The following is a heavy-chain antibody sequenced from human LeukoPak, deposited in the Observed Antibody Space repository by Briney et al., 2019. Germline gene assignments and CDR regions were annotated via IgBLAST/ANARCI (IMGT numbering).Heavy chain of an antibody. Sequence: GGSLRLSCAASGFISSNYAMHWVRQAPGKGLEWVALISYDGTDKYYADSVKGRFTISRDNSKNTLYLQMNRLGAEDTAVYYCTALYCTSTACYLPFDYWGQGTLVTVSS. CDR2: ISYDGTDK. V-gene: IGHV3-30*04. CDR3: TALYCTSTACYLPFDY. J-gene: IGHJ4*02. D-gene: IGHD2-2*01. CDR1: GFISSNYA.